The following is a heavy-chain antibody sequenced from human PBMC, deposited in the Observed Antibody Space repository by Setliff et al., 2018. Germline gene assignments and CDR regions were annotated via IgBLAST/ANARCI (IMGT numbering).Heavy chain of an antibody. J-gene: IGHJ4*02. D-gene: IGHD3-22*01. CDR3: ARDLQYYYDSSPHHGDY. CDR1: GYTFTSYG. V-gene: IGHV1-18*01. Sequence: ASVKVSCKASGYTFTSYGISWVRQAPGQGLEWMGGISAYNGNTNYAQKLQGRVTMTTDTSTSTAYMELRSLRSDDTAVYYCARDLQYYYDSSPHHGDYWGQGTLVTVSS. CDR2: ISAYNGNT.